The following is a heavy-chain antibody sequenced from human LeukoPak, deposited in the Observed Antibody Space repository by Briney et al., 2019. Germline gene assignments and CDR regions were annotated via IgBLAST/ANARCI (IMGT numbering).Heavy chain of an antibody. J-gene: IGHJ4*02. CDR2: ISRDGGST. Sequence: PGGSLRLSCAASGFTFDDYAMHWVRQAPGKGLEWVSLISRDGGSTYYADSVKGRFTISRDNSKNYLYLQMNSLRAEDTALYYCAKDISLAGELHFDYWGQGTLVTVSS. V-gene: IGHV3-43D*04. CDR3: AKDISLAGELHFDY. D-gene: IGHD7-27*01. CDR1: GFTFDDYA.